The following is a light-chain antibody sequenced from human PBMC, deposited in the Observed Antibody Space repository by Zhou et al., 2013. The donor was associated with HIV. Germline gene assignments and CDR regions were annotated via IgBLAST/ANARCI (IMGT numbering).Light chain of an antibody. J-gene: IGKJ1*01. CDR3: LQHNSIPQT. V-gene: IGKV1-39*01. CDR1: QTISSY. CDR2: AAS. Sequence: DIQMTQSPSSLSASVGDRVTITCRASQTISSYLNWYQQKPGKAPKLLIYAASSLQSGVPSRFSGNGSGTEFTLTISSLQLEDFATYYCLQHNSIPQTFGQGTKVEIK.